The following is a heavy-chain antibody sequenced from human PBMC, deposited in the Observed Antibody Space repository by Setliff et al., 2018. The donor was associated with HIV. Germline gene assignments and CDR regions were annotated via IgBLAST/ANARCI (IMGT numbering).Heavy chain of an antibody. Sequence: GGSLRLSCAASGFIFRSYGMHWVRQAPGKGLEWVAFIRYDGTNKYYADSVKGRFTISRDNSKSTVYLQMNSLRAEDTAVYYCAKDGGAFDIWGQGTMVTVSS. CDR1: GFIFRSYG. V-gene: IGHV3-30*02. CDR3: AKDGGAFDI. J-gene: IGHJ3*02. CDR2: IRYDGTNK.